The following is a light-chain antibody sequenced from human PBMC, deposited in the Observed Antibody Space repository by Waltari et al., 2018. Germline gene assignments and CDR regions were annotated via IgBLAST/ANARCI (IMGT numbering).Light chain of an antibody. CDR2: GAS. CDR3: QHYVSLPAT. V-gene: IGKV3-20*01. CDR1: KSVSRT. Sequence: EIVLTQSPGTLFLSPGEGATLSCRASKSVSRTLAWYQQKPGQAPRLRIYGASRRATGIPDRFSGSGSGTDFSLTISRLEPDDSAVYFCQHYVSLPATFGQGTKVEIK. J-gene: IGKJ1*01.